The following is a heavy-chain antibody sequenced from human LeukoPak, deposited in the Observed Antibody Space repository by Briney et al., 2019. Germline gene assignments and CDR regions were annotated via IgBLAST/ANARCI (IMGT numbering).Heavy chain of an antibody. CDR3: ARRGGYSYGTTYYYYYMDV. J-gene: IGHJ6*03. V-gene: IGHV3-7*01. Sequence: GGSLRLSCAASGFTFSSYWMSWVRQAPGKGLEWVANIKQDGSEKYYADSVKGRFTISRDNAKNSLYLQMNSLRAEDTAVYYCARRGGYSYGTTYYYYYMDVWGKGTTVTVSS. CDR2: IKQDGSEK. CDR1: GFTFSSYW. D-gene: IGHD5-18*01.